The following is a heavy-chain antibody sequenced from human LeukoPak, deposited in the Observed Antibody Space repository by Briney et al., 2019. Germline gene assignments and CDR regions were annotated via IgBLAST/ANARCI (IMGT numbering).Heavy chain of an antibody. V-gene: IGHV3-23*01. CDR3: AKDRGNWNGGDAFDI. J-gene: IGHJ3*02. CDR1: GFTFNYYW. Sequence: GGSLRLSCAASGFTFNYYWMTWVRQAPGKGLEWVSAISGSGGSTYYADSVKGRFTISRDNSKNTLYPQMNSLRAEDTAVYYCAKDRGNWNGGDAFDIWGQGTMVTVSS. CDR2: ISGSGGST. D-gene: IGHD1-20*01.